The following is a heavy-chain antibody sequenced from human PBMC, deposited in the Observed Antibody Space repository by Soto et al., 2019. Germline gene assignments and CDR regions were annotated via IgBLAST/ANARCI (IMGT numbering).Heavy chain of an antibody. CDR2: INPSGGST. J-gene: IGHJ4*02. CDR3: ARDRSTVVTPSHYFDY. D-gene: IGHD4-17*01. Sequence: ASVKVSCKASGYTFTSYYMHWVRQAPGQGLEWMGIINPSGGSTSYAQKFQGRVTMTRDTSTSTVYMELSSLRSEDTAVYYCARDRSTVVTPSHYFDYWGQGTLVTAPQ. V-gene: IGHV1-46*01. CDR1: GYTFTSYY.